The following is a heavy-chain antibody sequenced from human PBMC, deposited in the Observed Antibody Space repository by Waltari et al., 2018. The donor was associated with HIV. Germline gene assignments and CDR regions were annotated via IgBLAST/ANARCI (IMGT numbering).Heavy chain of an antibody. CDR2: IIPLSGTA. Sequence: QVQLAQSGAEVKKPWSSVKVSCKASGDTFSAYGFTWVRQAPGQGLEWMGNIIPLSGTASYAQRFQGIVTITADKSTNTVYMELSSLTSDDTAVYYCARKFLLQHYFDYWGQGTLVTVSS. V-gene: IGHV1-69*06. D-gene: IGHD2-15*01. CDR3: ARKFLLQHYFDY. J-gene: IGHJ4*02. CDR1: GDTFSAYG.